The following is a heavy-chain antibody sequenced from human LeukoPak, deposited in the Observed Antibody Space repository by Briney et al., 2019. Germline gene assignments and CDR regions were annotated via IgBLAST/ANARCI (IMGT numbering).Heavy chain of an antibody. J-gene: IGHJ5*02. V-gene: IGHV3-23*01. Sequence: PGGSLRLSCAASGFTFSSYAMSWVRQAPGKGLEWVSAISGSGGSTYYADSVKGRFTISRDSSKNTLYLQMNSLRAEDTAVYYCAKDAPEYSSSWYWFDPWGQGTLVTVSS. CDR2: ISGSGGST. CDR1: GFTFSSYA. CDR3: AKDAPEYSSSWYWFDP. D-gene: IGHD6-13*01.